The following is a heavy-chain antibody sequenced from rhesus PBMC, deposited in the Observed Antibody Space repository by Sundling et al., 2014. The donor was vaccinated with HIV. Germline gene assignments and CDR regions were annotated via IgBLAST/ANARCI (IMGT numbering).Heavy chain of an antibody. J-gene: IGHJ2*01. Sequence: QVQLQESGPGLVKPSETLSLTCAVSGGYIKNNYFSWIRQSPGKGLEWIGYIYGNSGATSYNPSLKSRVTISTDASKTLLSLKLSSVTAADTAVYYCVRFANWNYRVHWYFDIWGPGIPISISS. CDR1: GGYIKNNY. CDR3: VRFANWNYRVHWYFDI. V-gene: IGHV4-147*01. CDR2: IYGNSGAT. D-gene: IGHD1-32*01.